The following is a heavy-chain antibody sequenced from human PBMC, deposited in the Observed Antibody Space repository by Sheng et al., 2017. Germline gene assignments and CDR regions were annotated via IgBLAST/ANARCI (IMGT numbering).Heavy chain of an antibody. Sequence: EVQLVESGGGLVQPGGSLRLSCEASVFTFSTYAMSWVRQAPGKGLEWVSAISGSGTKTDYADSVKGRFTIFRDNSKNTLYLQMNSLRAEDTAVYYCARDGGYYFDYWGQGTLVTVSS. CDR2: ISGSGTKT. CDR1: VFTFSTYA. J-gene: IGHJ4*02. V-gene: IGHV3-23*04. D-gene: IGHD3-16*01. CDR3: ARDGGYYFDY.